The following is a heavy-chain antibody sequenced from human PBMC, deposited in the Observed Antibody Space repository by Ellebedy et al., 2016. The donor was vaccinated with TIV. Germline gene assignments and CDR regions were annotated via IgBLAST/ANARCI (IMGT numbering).Heavy chain of an antibody. D-gene: IGHD2-2*01. J-gene: IGHJ6*02. Sequence: SETLSLXCTVSGGSISSGGYYWSWIRQHPGKGLEWIGYIYYSGSTYYNPSLKSRVTISVDTSKNQFSLKLSSVTAADTAVYYCARDCSSTSCYADYYYYYGMDVWGQGTTVTVSS. CDR1: GGSISSGGYY. V-gene: IGHV4-31*03. CDR3: ARDCSSTSCYADYYYYYGMDV. CDR2: IYYSGST.